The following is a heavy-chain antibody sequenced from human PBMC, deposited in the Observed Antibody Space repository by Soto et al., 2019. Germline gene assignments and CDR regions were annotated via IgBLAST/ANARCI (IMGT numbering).Heavy chain of an antibody. D-gene: IGHD4-17*01. J-gene: IGHJ4*02. V-gene: IGHV4-4*07. CDR3: ARFGYGEGYFDY. CDR2: IYTSGIT. CDR1: GGSIGSYY. Sequence: SETLSLTCMVSGGSIGSYYWSWIRQPAGKGLEWIGRIYTSGITNYNPSLKSRVTMSVDTSKNQFSLKLTSVTAADTALYYCARFGYGEGYFDYWGQGTLVTVSS.